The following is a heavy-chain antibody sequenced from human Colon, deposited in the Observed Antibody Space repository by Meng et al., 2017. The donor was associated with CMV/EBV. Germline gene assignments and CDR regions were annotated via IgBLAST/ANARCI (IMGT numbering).Heavy chain of an antibody. CDR2: IGWNSNSI. Sequence: SLKISCAASGFTFDDYAMHWVRQVPGKGLEWVAGIGWNSNSIDYADSVKGRVIISRDNTKNSLYLQMDSLRPDDTALYYCAKDILYAILTPVGSAFDLWGQGTMVTVSS. CDR1: GFTFDDYA. V-gene: IGHV3-9*01. CDR3: AKDILYAILTPVGSAFDL. J-gene: IGHJ3*01. D-gene: IGHD3-16*01.